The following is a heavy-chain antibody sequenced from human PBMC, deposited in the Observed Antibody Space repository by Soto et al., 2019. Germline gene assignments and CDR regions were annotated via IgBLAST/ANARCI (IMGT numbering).Heavy chain of an antibody. V-gene: IGHV3-21*06. CDR3: PREAVEITCKLEY. D-gene: IGHD6-19*01. J-gene: IGHJ4*02. CDR2: ISSTTNYI. Sequence: GGSLRLSCAASGFTFTRYSMNWVRQAPGKGLEWVSSISSTTNYIYYGDSMEGRFTISRDNAKNSLYLEMNSQRAEDKAVYYCPREAVEITCKLEYWGKGTPVPDSS. CDR1: GFTFTRYS.